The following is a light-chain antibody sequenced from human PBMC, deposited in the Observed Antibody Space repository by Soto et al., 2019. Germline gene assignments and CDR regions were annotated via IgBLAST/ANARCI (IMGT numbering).Light chain of an antibody. V-gene: IGLV2-11*01. Sequence: QSALTQPRSVSGSPGQSVTISCTGTNSDVGAYNYVSWYQQHPGKAPKLMIYDVNKRPSGVPDRFSGSKSGNTASLTISGLQAEDEADYHCCSYAGTYTVVFGGGTKVTVI. CDR3: CSYAGTYTVV. J-gene: IGLJ2*01. CDR2: DVN. CDR1: NSDVGAYNY.